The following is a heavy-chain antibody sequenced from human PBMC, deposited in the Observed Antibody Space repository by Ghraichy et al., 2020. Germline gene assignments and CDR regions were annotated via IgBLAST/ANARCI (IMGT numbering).Heavy chain of an antibody. CDR2: IHYSGRT. V-gene: IGHV4-59*01. J-gene: IGHJ5*02. CDR3: ARSFVSGTYYTLYS. D-gene: IGHD1-26*01. CDR1: GGSITSYY. Sequence: SETLSLTCAVSGGSITSYYWSWIRQSPGKGLEWIGYIHYSGRTYYNPSLNSRVTMSMDTSKNQFSLRLSSVNAADTAVYYCARSFVSGTYYTLYSWGQGTLVTVSS.